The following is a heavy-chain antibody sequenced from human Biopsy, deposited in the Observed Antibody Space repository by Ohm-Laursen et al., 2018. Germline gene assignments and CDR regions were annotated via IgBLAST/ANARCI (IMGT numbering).Heavy chain of an antibody. J-gene: IGHJ6*02. CDR3: ARDHPDFWGGYSPTVISSYYGMDV. CDR1: GGSFSSYA. CDR2: IIPIFGTA. D-gene: IGHD3-3*01. Sequence: SSVKVSCKPSGGSFSSYAISWVRQAPGQGLEWMGGIIPIFGTANYAQKFQGRVTITADESTSTAYMELSSLRPDDTAVYYCARDHPDFWGGYSPTVISSYYGMDVWGQGTTVIVSS. V-gene: IGHV1-69*01.